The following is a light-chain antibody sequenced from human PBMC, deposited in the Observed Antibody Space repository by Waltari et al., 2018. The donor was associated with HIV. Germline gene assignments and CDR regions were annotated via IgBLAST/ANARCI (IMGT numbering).Light chain of an antibody. J-gene: IGKJ2*01. V-gene: IGKV3-20*01. CDR3: QQYGAGYT. CDR1: QYIHNSH. CDR2: DAS. Sequence: IVLTPSPGTLSLSPGERATLSCRASQYIHNSHLAWYQQKPGQATRLLFYDASTRAAGIPDRFSGSGSGTDFSLTISRLEPEDFAVYYCQQYGAGYTFGLGTRLDIK.